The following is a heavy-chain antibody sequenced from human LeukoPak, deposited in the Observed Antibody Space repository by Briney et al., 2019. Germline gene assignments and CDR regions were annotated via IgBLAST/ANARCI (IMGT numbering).Heavy chain of an antibody. CDR3: AKADGDFDWLLLSTYYYYYGMDV. CDR2: IRGGGGSS. V-gene: IGHV3-23*01. CDR1: GFTFSSYA. J-gene: IGHJ6*02. Sequence: GGSLRLSCAASGFTFSSYAMSWVRQAPGKGLEWVSAIRGGGGSSYYTDSVKGRFTISRDNSKNTLYLQMNSLGAEDTAVYYCAKADGDFDWLLLSTYYYYYGMDVWGQGTTVTVSS. D-gene: IGHD3-9*01.